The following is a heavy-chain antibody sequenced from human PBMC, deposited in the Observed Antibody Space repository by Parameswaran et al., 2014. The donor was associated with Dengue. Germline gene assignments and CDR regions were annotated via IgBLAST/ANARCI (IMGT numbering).Heavy chain of an antibody. Sequence: PGKGLEWIGSIYYSGSTYYNPSLKSRVTISVDTSKNQFSLKLSSVTAADTAVYYCARSPIQGVVEGMDVWGQGTTVTVSS. CDR3: ARSPIQGVVEGMDV. V-gene: IGHV4-39*01. J-gene: IGHJ6*02. CDR2: IYYSGST. D-gene: IGHD2-15*01.